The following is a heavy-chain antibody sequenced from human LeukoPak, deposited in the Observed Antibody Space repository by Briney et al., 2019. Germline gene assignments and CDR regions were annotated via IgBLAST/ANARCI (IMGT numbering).Heavy chain of an antibody. J-gene: IGHJ6*03. V-gene: IGHV4-39*01. CDR2: IYYSGST. CDR1: GGSISSSSYY. CDR3: ARHNYNYYYMDV. Sequence: PLETLSLTCTVSGGSISSSSYYWGWIRQPPGKGLEWIGSIYYSGSTYYNPPLKSRVTISVDTSKNQFSLKLSSVTAADTAVYYCARHNYNYYYMDVWGKGTTVTVSS.